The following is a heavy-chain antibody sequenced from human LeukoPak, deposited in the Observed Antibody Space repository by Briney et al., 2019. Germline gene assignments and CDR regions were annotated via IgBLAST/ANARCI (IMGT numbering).Heavy chain of an antibody. Sequence: GGSLRLSCAASGFTFSSYAMSWVRQAPGKGLEWVSSISGSGGSTYYADSVKGRFTISRDNSKNTLYLQMNSLRAEDTAVYYCAKAITIFRVALYYYGMDVWGQGTTVTVSS. V-gene: IGHV3-23*01. J-gene: IGHJ6*02. CDR2: ISGSGGST. CDR1: GFTFSSYA. CDR3: AKAITIFRVALYYYGMDV. D-gene: IGHD3-3*01.